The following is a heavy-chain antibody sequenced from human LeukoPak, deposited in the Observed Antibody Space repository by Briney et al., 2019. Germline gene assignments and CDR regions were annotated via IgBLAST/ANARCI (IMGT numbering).Heavy chain of an antibody. CDR3: ARDIFGTSRPSDY. CDR2: INAGNGNT. D-gene: IGHD1-14*01. J-gene: IGHJ4*02. CDR1: GYTFTSYV. Sequence: ASVKVSCKASGYTFTSYVIHWVRQAPGQRLEWMGWINAGNGNTKYSQRFQGRVTITRDTSASTAYMELSSLRSEDTAVYYCARDIFGTSRPSDYWGQGTLVTVSS. V-gene: IGHV1-3*01.